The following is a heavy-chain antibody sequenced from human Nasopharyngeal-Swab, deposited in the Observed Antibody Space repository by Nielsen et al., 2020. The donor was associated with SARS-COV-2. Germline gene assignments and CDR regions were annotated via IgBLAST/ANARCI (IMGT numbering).Heavy chain of an antibody. D-gene: IGHD6-6*01. Sequence: VRQAQGKGLEWVSSISSSSSYIYYADSGKGRFTISRDNAKNSLYLQMNSLRAEDTAVYYCARTILSSSPEEGFDYWGQGTLVTVSS. CDR2: ISSSSSYI. V-gene: IGHV3-21*01. CDR3: ARTILSSSPEEGFDY. J-gene: IGHJ4*02.